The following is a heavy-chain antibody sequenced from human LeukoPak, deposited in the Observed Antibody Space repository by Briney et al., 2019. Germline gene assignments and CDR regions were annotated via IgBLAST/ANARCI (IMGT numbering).Heavy chain of an antibody. CDR3: AKDQSMRTLIEAVITLDAFDI. D-gene: IGHD3-22*01. CDR2: ISSSGGST. CDR1: GFTFSNYG. Sequence: GGSLRLSCAASGFTFSNYGMNWVRQAPGKGLEWVSGISSSGGSTYFADSVKGRFTISRDNSKNTLYLQMNSLRAEDTAVYYCAKDQSMRTLIEAVITLDAFDIWGQGTMVTVSS. V-gene: IGHV3-23*01. J-gene: IGHJ3*02.